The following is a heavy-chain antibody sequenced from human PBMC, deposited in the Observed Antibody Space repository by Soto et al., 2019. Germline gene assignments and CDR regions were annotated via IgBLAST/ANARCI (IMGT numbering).Heavy chain of an antibody. CDR3: ARRMVTPNRYYYGMDV. CDR2: IYSGGST. D-gene: IGHD2-15*01. V-gene: IGHV3-53*01. Sequence: GGSLRLSCAASRFTVSSNYMSWVRQAPGKGLEWVSVIYSGGSTYYADSVKGRFTISRDNSKNTLYLQMNSLRAEDTAVYHCARRMVTPNRYYYGMDVWGQGTTVTVSS. CDR1: RFTVSSNY. J-gene: IGHJ6*02.